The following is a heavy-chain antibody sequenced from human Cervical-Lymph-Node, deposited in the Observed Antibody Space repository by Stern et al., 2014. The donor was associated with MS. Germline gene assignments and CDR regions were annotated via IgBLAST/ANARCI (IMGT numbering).Heavy chain of an antibody. Sequence: EVQLVESGGGLVKPGGSLRLSCAASGFTFTTFTMNWVRQAPGKGLEWVSSISRSRTHIYHADSVKGRFTISRDNSKTSLYLQMNSLRAEDTAVYYCARSWNYEYGMDVWGQGTTVTVSS. D-gene: IGHD3-3*01. V-gene: IGHV3-21*01. CDR2: ISRSRTHI. CDR1: GFTFTTFT. J-gene: IGHJ6*02. CDR3: ARSWNYEYGMDV.